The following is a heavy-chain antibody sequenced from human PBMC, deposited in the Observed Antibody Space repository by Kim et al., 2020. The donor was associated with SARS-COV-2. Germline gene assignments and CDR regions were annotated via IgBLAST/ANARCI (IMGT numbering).Heavy chain of an antibody. V-gene: IGHV3-21*01. CDR2: ISFCSNYK. Sequence: GGSLRLSCTASGFTFSTYNMVWVRQAPGKGLEWVATISFCSNYKFYAHSVTGRFTISRDNAKNSLYLQMDSLRAEDTAVYYCARDYSRIAAAGTASDYWGQGTLVTVSS. CDR1: GFTFSTYN. J-gene: IGHJ4*02. D-gene: IGHD6-13*01. CDR3: ARDYSRIAAAGTASDY.